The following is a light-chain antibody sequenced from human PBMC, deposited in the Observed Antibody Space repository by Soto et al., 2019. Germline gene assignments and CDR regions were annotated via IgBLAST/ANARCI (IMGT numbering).Light chain of an antibody. V-gene: IGKV3-15*01. CDR2: GAS. CDR3: QQYIRWPLT. Sequence: EIVMTQSPAILSVSPGERATLSCRAGQSVSSNLAWYQQKPGQAPSLLIYGASTRATGTPARFSGSGSGTEFTLTISSLQSEDFAVYYCQQYIRWPLTFGGGTKVDNK. J-gene: IGKJ4*01. CDR1: QSVSSN.